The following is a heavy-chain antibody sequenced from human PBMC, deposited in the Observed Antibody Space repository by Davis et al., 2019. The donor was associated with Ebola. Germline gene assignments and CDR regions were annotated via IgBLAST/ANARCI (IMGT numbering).Heavy chain of an antibody. CDR2: IYYSGST. D-gene: IGHD3-10*01. Sequence: SETLSLTCTVSGGSFSSYYWSWIRQPPGKGLEWIGYIYYSGSTNYNPSLKSRVTISVDTSKNQFSLKLSSVTAADTAVYYCARVWNDYGSGSYYDYWGQGILVTVSS. CDR3: ARVWNDYGSGSYYDY. V-gene: IGHV4-59*01. CDR1: GGSFSSYY. J-gene: IGHJ4*02.